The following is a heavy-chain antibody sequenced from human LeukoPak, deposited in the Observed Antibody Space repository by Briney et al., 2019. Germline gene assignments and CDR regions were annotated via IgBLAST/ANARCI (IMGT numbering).Heavy chain of an antibody. CDR2: INPNSGGT. V-gene: IGHV1-2*02. Sequence: ASVKVSCKASGYTFTGYYMHWVRQAPGQGLEWMGWINPNSGGTNYAQKFQGRVTMTRDTSISTAYMELSRLRSDDTAVYYCARRLLVSINWFDPWGQGTLVTISS. CDR3: ARRLLVSINWFDP. D-gene: IGHD2-2*01. CDR1: GYTFTGYY. J-gene: IGHJ5*02.